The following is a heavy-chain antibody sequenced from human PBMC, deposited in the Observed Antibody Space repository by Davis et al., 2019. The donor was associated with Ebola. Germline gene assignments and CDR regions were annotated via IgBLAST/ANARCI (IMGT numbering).Heavy chain of an antibody. CDR3: VRRAWTLDY. D-gene: IGHD1-1*01. Sequence: GESLKISCAASGFTFSSYAMHWVRQAPGKGLEWVAVISYDGSNKYYVDSVKGRFTISRDNSKNTLYLQMNSLRAEDTALYYCVRRAWTLDYWGQGTLVTVSS. CDR1: GFTFSSYA. V-gene: IGHV3-30-3*01. CDR2: ISYDGSNK. J-gene: IGHJ4*02.